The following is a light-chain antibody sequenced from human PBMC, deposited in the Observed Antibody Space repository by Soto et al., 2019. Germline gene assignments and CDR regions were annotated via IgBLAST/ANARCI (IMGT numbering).Light chain of an antibody. CDR1: QSVSSL. CDR2: DAS. Sequence: EIVLTQSPATLSLSPGERATLSCRASQSVSSLLAWYQQKSGQPPRLLISDASNRATGVRGRFSGSGSGTDFTLIISSLEPEDFAVYYCQQRSNWPLSFGGGTKVE. V-gene: IGKV3-11*01. CDR3: QQRSNWPLS. J-gene: IGKJ4*01.